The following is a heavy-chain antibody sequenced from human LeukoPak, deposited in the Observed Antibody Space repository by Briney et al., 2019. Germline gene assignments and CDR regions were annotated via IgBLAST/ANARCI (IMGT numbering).Heavy chain of an antibody. J-gene: IGHJ4*02. Sequence: SETLSLTCAVYGGSFSGYSWSWIRQPPGKGLEWIGEINHSGSTNYNPSLKSRVTISVDTSKNQWSLKLTSVTAADTAVYYCARGYGSGNYYPKDYWGQGTLVTVSS. CDR3: ARGYGSGNYYPKDY. D-gene: IGHD3-10*01. CDR1: GGSFSGYS. CDR2: INHSGST. V-gene: IGHV4-34*01.